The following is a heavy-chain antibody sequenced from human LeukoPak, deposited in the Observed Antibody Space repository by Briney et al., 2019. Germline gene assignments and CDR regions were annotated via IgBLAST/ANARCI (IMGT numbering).Heavy chain of an antibody. Sequence: GGSLRLSCAASGFTFGSSAMSWVRQAPGKGPEWVSTFSRSGPDTYYADSVKGRFTIFRDNSKNTLYLQMNSLRAEDTAVYYCAKGPLGSWYYFDYWGQGTLVTVSP. CDR3: AKGPLGSWYYFDY. D-gene: IGHD6-13*01. CDR1: GFTFGSSA. J-gene: IGHJ4*02. V-gene: IGHV3-23*01. CDR2: FSRSGPDT.